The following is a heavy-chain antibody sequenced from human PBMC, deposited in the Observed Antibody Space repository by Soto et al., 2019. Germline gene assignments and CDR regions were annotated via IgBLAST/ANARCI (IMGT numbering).Heavy chain of an antibody. CDR2: IYYSGST. V-gene: IGHV4-59*01. CDR3: ARGWELLPYYFDY. CDR1: GGSISSYY. D-gene: IGHD1-26*01. J-gene: IGHJ4*02. Sequence: SETLSLTCTVSGGSISSYYWSWIRQPPGKGLEWIGYIYYSGSTNYNPSLKSRVTISVDTSKNQFSLKLSSVTAADTAVYYCARGWELLPYYFDYWGQGTLVTVSS.